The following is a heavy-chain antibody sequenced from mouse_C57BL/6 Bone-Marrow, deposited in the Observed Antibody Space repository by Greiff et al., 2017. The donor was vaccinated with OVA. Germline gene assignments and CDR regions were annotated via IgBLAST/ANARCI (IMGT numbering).Heavy chain of an antibody. CDR2: LAPEDGET. Sequence: EVMLVESGAELVKPGASVKLSCTASGFNIKDYYMHWVKQRTEQGLEWIGRLAPEDGETKYAPKFQGKATITADTSSNTAYLQLSSLTSEDTAVYYCARDSNYVPFAYWGQGTLVTVSA. CDR1: GFNIKDYY. V-gene: IGHV14-2*01. D-gene: IGHD2-5*01. J-gene: IGHJ3*01. CDR3: ARDSNYVPFAY.